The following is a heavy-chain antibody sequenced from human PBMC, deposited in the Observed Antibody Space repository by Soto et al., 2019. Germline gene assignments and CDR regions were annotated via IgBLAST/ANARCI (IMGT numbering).Heavy chain of an antibody. Sequence: QVPLQESGPGLVKPSETLSLSCTVSGGSISSYYWSWIRQPPGKGLEWIGYVHDSWGSHYNPSLKSRLARSLATPERQVSLELPSVPPPDQAVYYGVPKGFGALHGLVVVWGQGTTVTVSS. V-gene: IGHV4-59*08. J-gene: IGHJ6*02. CDR3: VPKGFGALHGLVVV. D-gene: IGHD3-10*01. CDR2: VHDSWGS. CDR1: GGSISSYY.